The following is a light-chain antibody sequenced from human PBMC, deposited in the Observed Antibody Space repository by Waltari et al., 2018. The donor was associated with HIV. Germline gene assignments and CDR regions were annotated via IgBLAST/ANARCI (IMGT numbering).Light chain of an antibody. CDR1: SSNIGNHY. V-gene: IGLV1-51*01. J-gene: IGLJ2*01. CDR2: ADD. CDR3: GTWDTTLSAVV. Sequence: QSVLTQPPSVSAAPGETVIISCSGSSSNIGNHYVSWYQQLPGTAPKLFIYADDLRHSGIPDRFSGSRSGTSATLGITGLQTGDEADYYCGTWDTTLSAVVFGGGTKLTVL.